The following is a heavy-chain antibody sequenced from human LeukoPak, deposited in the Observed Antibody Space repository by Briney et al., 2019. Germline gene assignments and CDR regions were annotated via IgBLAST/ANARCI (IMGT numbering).Heavy chain of an antibody. Sequence: GGSLRLSCAASGFTFSSYSMNWVRQAPGKGLEWVAVISYDGSNKYYADSVKGRFTISRDNSKNTLYLQMNSLRAEDTAVYYCARDESDIVVVPAAPYFDYWGQGTLVTVSS. D-gene: IGHD2-2*01. V-gene: IGHV3-30*03. CDR3: ARDESDIVVVPAAPYFDY. CDR2: ISYDGSNK. CDR1: GFTFSSYS. J-gene: IGHJ4*02.